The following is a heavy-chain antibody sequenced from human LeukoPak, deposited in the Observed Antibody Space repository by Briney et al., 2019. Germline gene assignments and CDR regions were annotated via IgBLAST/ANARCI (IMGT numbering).Heavy chain of an antibody. J-gene: IGHJ4*02. CDR1: GFTFGSYG. CDR3: ARDGGGSGWYYFDY. D-gene: IGHD6-19*01. Sequence: PGGSLRLSCAASGFTFGSYGMHWVRQAPGKGLEWVAVIWYDGSNKYYADSVKGRFTISRDNSKNTLYLQMNSLRAEDTAVYYCARDGGGSGWYYFDYWGQGTLVTVSS. CDR2: IWYDGSNK. V-gene: IGHV3-33*01.